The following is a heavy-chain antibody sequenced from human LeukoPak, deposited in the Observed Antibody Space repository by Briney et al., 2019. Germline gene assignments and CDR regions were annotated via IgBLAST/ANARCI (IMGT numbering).Heavy chain of an antibody. D-gene: IGHD6-13*01. V-gene: IGHV4-31*03. CDR3: ARDSYSSSWYGVDY. Sequence: SETLSLTCTVSGGSISSGGYYWSWIRQHPGKGLEWIGYIYYSGSTYYNPSLKSRVTISVNTSKNQFSLKLSSVTAADTAVYYCARDSYSSSWYGVDYWGQGTLVTVSS. J-gene: IGHJ4*02. CDR1: GGSISSGGYY. CDR2: IYYSGST.